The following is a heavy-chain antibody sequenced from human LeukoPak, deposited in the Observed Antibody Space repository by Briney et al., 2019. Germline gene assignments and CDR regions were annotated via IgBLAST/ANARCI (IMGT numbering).Heavy chain of an antibody. J-gene: IGHJ3*02. V-gene: IGHV4-38-2*01. CDR2: IYHSGSA. CDR3: ARAPTYYYDSSGYYYRDDAFDI. Sequence: PSETLSLTCAVSGYSISSGYYWGWIPQPPGKGLEWIGSIYHSGSAYYNPSLKSRVTISVDTSKNQFSLKLSSVTAADTAVYYCARAPTYYYDSSGYYYRDDAFDIWGQGTMVTVSS. D-gene: IGHD3-22*01. CDR1: GYSISSGYY.